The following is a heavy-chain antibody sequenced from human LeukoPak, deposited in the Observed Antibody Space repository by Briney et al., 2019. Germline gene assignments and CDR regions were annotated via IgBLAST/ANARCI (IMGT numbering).Heavy chain of an antibody. J-gene: IGHJ4*02. D-gene: IGHD3-10*01. CDR1: GFTFSNYW. CDR3: ARDKKSGESSEIDY. CDR2: INRDGSTT. Sequence: PGGSLRLSCAASGFTFSNYWVHWVRQAPGKGLVWVSRINRDGSTTKYADSVKGRFTVSRDNAKNTLNLQMNSLRAEDTAVYYCARDKKSGESSEIDYWGRGTLVTVSS. V-gene: IGHV3-74*03.